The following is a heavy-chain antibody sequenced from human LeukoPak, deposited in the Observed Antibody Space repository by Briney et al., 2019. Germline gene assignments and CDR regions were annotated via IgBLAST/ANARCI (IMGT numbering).Heavy chain of an antibody. CDR3: ARDRVAGIISRYMDV. CDR1: GFTFSSYS. V-gene: IGHV3-21*01. Sequence: GGSLRLSCAASGFTFSSYSMNWVRQAPGKGLEWVSSISSSSSYIYYADSAKGRFTISRDNDKNTLYLQMNSLRAEDTAVYYCARDRVAGIISRYMDVWGKGTTVTVSS. J-gene: IGHJ6*03. CDR2: ISSSSSYI. D-gene: IGHD6-19*01.